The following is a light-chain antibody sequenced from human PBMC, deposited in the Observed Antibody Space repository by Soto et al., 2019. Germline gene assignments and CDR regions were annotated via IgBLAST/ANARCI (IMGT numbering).Light chain of an antibody. J-gene: IGKJ2*01. CDR3: QQRSNWPPYT. CDR1: QSVSSY. Sequence: EIVLTQSPATLSLSPGERDTLSFSASQSVSSYLAWYQQKPGQAPRLLIYDASNRATGIPARFSGSGSGTEFTLTISSLEPEDFSVYYWQQRSNWPPYTCGQGTKLEIK. CDR2: DAS. V-gene: IGKV3-11*01.